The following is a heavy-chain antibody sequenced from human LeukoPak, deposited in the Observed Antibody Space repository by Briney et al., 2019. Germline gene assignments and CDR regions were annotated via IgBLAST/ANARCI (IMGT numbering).Heavy chain of an antibody. D-gene: IGHD3-22*01. CDR1: GGSFSDYY. Sequence: SETLSLTCAVYGGSFSDYYWSWIRQPPGKGLEWIGEINHNGSTNYNPSLKSPVTISVDTSKNQFSLKLSSVPAADTAVYYCARVQDFDTSGYYLGYWGQGTLVTVSS. J-gene: IGHJ4*02. V-gene: IGHV4-34*01. CDR3: ARVQDFDTSGYYLGY. CDR2: INHNGST.